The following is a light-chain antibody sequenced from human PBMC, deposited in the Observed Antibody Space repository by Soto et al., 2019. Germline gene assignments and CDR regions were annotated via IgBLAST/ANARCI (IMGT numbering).Light chain of an antibody. J-gene: IGKJ1*01. Sequence: EIVLTQSPGTLSLSPGERATLSCRASQNVNSNHIAWYQQKPGQAPRLLIYGPSSRATGIPERFSGSASGTDFTLTISRLEPEDFAVYFCHQFGSSPQTFGHGTKVEIK. CDR3: HQFGSSPQT. V-gene: IGKV3-20*01. CDR2: GPS. CDR1: QNVNSNH.